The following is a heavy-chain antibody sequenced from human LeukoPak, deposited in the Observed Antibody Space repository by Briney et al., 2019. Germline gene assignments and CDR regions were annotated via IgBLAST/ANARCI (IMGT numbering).Heavy chain of an antibody. J-gene: IGHJ4*02. V-gene: IGHV3-30-3*01. CDR1: GFTFSSYA. CDR3: ARGWGIYDSFDY. CDR2: ISYDGSNK. Sequence: GGSLRLSCAASGFTFSSYAMHWVRQAPGKGLEWVAVISYDGSNKYYADSVKGRFTISRDNAKNSLYLQMNSLRAEDTAVYYCARGWGIYDSFDYWGQGTLVTVSS. D-gene: IGHD7-27*01.